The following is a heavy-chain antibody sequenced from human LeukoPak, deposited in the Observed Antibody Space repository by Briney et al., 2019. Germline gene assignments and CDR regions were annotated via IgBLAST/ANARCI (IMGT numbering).Heavy chain of an antibody. CDR3: TTYTGPHDY. V-gene: IGHV3-15*01. D-gene: IGHD1-14*01. Sequence: PGGSLRLSCAASGFTFSNAWMSWVRQAPGKGLEWVGRIKRKTDGGTTDYAAPVKGRVTISRDDSKNTLYLQMNSLKTEDTAVYYCTTYTGPHDYWGQGTLVTVSS. J-gene: IGHJ4*02. CDR2: IKRKTDGGTT. CDR1: GFTFSNAW.